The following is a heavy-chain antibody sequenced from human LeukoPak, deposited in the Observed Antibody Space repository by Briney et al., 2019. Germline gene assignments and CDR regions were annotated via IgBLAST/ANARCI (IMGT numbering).Heavy chain of an antibody. CDR2: IDQSGSN. V-gene: IGHV4-34*01. J-gene: IGHJ4*02. D-gene: IGHD1-26*01. Sequence: SETLSLTCAGYGGSFSGYYWTCSRQPPGKGREWMGEIDQSGSNNYNPSLKSRVTMSVDTSKNQFSLKLSSVPAADTAVYYCGRGGGSYVFDYWGQGTLVTLSS. CDR1: GGSFSGYY. CDR3: GRGGGSYVFDY.